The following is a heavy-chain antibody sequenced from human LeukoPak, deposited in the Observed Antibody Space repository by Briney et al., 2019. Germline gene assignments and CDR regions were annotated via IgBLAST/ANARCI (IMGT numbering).Heavy chain of an antibody. D-gene: IGHD3-22*01. CDR2: IYYSGST. CDR3: ARSAYYDSSADY. J-gene: IGHJ4*02. V-gene: IGHV4-59*01. Sequence: SETLSLTCTVSGGSISSYYWSWIRQAPGKGLEWIGYIYYSGSTNYNPSLKSRVTISVGTSKNQFSLKLNSLTAADTAMYYCARSAYYDSSADYWGQGTLVTVSS. CDR1: GGSISSYY.